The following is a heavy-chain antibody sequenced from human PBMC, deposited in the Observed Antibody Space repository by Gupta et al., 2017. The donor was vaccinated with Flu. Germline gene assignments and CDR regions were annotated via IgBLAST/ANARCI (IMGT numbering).Heavy chain of an antibody. CDR3: TALAAPTDY. Sequence: EVQMVESGGGLVLPGGSLRITCATSGFAFSNSWKHWVRQIPGKGLTWVTEINDDGSITTDAPSVKGRFTISRDNAMNTLYLQMNSLTADDSAVYYCTALAAPTDYWGQGTLVTVSS. D-gene: IGHD6-6*01. J-gene: IGHJ4*02. V-gene: IGHV3-74*01. CDR2: INDDGSIT. CDR1: GFAFSNSW.